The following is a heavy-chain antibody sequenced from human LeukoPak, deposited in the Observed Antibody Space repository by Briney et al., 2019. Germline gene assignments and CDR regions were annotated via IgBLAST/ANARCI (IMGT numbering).Heavy chain of an antibody. CDR2: IKSKTDGGTT. CDR3: TPYDYGDYAPSRGGMDV. J-gene: IGHJ6*02. V-gene: IGHV3-15*01. Sequence: GGSLRLSCAASGFTFSNAWMSWVRQAPGKGLEWVGRIKSKTDGGTTDYAAPVKGRFTISRDDSKNTLYLQMNSLKTEDTAVYYCTPYDYGDYAPSRGGMDVWGQGTTVTVSS. D-gene: IGHD4-17*01. CDR1: GFTFSNAW.